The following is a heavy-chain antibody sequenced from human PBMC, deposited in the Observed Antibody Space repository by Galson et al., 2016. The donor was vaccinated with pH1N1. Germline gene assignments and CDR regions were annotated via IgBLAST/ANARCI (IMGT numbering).Heavy chain of an antibody. J-gene: IGHJ3*02. CDR1: GYRFTSYW. CDR2: VNPGGSTI. CDR3: ARQDDFGDCQGDALDI. Sequence: QSGAEVKKPGESLKISCKASGYRFTSYWIAWVRQEPGKGLEWVGVVNPGGSTIRYSPPFQGQVTISSDKSINSAYLQWSSLKASDTATYYCARQDDFGDCQGDALDIWGQGTRVIVSS. V-gene: IGHV5-51*01. D-gene: IGHD4-17*01.